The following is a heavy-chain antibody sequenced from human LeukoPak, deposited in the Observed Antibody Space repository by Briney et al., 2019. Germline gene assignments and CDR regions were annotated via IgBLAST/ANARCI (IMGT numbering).Heavy chain of an antibody. V-gene: IGHV3-23*01. Sequence: GGSLRLSCAASGFTFSSYAMSWVRQAPGKGLEWVSVISNNGGSTYYADSVKGRFTISRDNSKNTLYLQMNSLRAEDTAVYYCARDGSVLRFLEWLGYAFDIWGQGTMVTVSS. CDR3: ARDGSVLRFLEWLGYAFDI. CDR1: GFTFSSYA. CDR2: ISNNGGST. D-gene: IGHD3-3*01. J-gene: IGHJ3*02.